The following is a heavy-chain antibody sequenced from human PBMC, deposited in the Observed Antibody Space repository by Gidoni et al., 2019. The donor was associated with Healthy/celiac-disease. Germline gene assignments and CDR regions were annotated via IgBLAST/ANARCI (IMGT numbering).Heavy chain of an antibody. CDR1: GFTVSSNY. D-gene: IGHD5-18*01. Sequence: EVQLVEAGGGLVQPGGSLRRSCAASGFTVSSNYMSWVRQAPGKGLECVSVIYSGGSTYYADSVKGRFTISRDNSKNTLYLQMNSLRAEDTAVYYCARGQLWVFDYWGQGTLVTVSS. CDR2: IYSGGST. J-gene: IGHJ4*02. V-gene: IGHV3-66*01. CDR3: ARGQLWVFDY.